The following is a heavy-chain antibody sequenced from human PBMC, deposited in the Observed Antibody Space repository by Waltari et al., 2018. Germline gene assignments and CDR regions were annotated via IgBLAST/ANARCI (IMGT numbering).Heavy chain of an antibody. D-gene: IGHD7-27*01. V-gene: IGHV3-21*01. CDR2: ISSTGTYT. CDR3: ATGGWGFYLDN. Sequence: EVQLVESGGGLVKPGGSLRLSFAASGFTFSSYSMNWVRQAPGKGLEWISSISSTGTYTHYADSVKGRFTISRDNAKNSLYLQMNSLRAEDTGVYWCATGGWGFYLDNWGQGTLVTFSS. J-gene: IGHJ4*02. CDR1: GFTFSSYS.